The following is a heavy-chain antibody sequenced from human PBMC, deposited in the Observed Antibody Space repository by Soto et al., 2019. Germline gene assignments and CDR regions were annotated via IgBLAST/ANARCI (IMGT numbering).Heavy chain of an antibody. CDR1: GFTFSSYG. J-gene: IGHJ5*01. CDR3: AKPPPYCSSNTRYFPFDS. CDR2: ISAAGGSA. D-gene: IGHD2-2*01. V-gene: IGHV3-23*01. Sequence: EVQLLESGGGLVQPGGSLRVSCAASGFTFSSYGMSWVRQAPGKGLEWVSSISAAGGSAYYADPVKGRFTISRDNSKNTLYLQMNSLRAEDTAVYYCAKPPPYCSSNTRYFPFDSWGQGTLVTVSS.